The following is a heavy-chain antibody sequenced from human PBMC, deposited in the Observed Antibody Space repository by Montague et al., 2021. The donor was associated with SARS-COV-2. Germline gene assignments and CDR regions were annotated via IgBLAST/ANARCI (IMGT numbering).Heavy chain of an antibody. CDR3: ARQGRDFSRWERTYYSDY. CDR1: GVAVLRRRSE. CDR2: LSTNGRT. D-gene: IGHD1-26*01. Sequence: SETLSLTCTVSGVAVLRRRSEEHTFDHPSHKHLVCLPLLSTNGRTHYNPSLKSRVIISVDTSRGQFSLELTSVTAADTAVYYCARQGRDFSRWERTYYSDYWGQGTLVTVSS. J-gene: IGHJ4*02. V-gene: IGHV4-39*01.